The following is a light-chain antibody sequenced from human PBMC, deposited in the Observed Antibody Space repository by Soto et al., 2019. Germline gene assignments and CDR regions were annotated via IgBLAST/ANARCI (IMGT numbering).Light chain of an antibody. CDR1: QSIGIF. CDR2: AAS. J-gene: IGKJ4*01. Sequence: DIQMTQSPSSLSVSVGDKVTITCRASQSIGIFLNWYQQKPGKAPQLLIYAASSLQSGVPSRFSASGSGTDFTLTISSLQPEDFATYYCQQSYNIVTFGGGTKVEI. V-gene: IGKV1-39*01. CDR3: QQSYNIVT.